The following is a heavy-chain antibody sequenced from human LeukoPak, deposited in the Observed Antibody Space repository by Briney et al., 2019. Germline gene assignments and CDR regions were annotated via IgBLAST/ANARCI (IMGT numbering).Heavy chain of an antibody. CDR2: ISYDGSNK. D-gene: IGHD3-10*01. Sequence: GGSLRLSCAASGFTFSSYGMHWVRQAPGKGLEWVAVISYDGSNKYYADSVKGRFTISRDNSKNTLYLQMNSLRAEDTAVYYCAKETYYYGSGTQIPWFDPWGQGTLVTVSS. CDR3: AKETYYYGSGTQIPWFDP. J-gene: IGHJ5*02. V-gene: IGHV3-30*18. CDR1: GFTFSSYG.